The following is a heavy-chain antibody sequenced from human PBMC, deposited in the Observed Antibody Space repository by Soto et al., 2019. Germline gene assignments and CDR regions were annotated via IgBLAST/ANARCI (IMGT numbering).Heavy chain of an antibody. J-gene: IGHJ4*02. CDR1: GFSFSNYW. CDR2: IKTDGSST. D-gene: IGHD5-18*01. Sequence: EVQLVESGGGLVQPGGSLRLSCAASGFSFSNYWIHSVRQAPGKGLVWVSRIKTDGSSTDYAASVKGRFTISRDIAKNTLYLQMNSLTAEDTAVYYCAKREGNTYGLFHWGQGTLVTVSS. V-gene: IGHV3-74*01. CDR3: AKREGNTYGLFH.